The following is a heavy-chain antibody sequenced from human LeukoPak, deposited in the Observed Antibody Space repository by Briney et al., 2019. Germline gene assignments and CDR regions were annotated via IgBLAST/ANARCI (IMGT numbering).Heavy chain of an antibody. D-gene: IGHD3-9*01. CDR3: ARDEYYDILTGYPDY. CDR2: ISYDGSNK. CDR1: GFTFSSYA. Sequence: GGSLRLSCAASGFTFSSYAMSWVRQAPGKGLEWVAVISYDGSNKYYADSVKGRFTISRDNSKNTLYLQMNSLRAEDTAVYYCARDEYYDILTGYPDYWGQGTLVTVSS. J-gene: IGHJ4*02. V-gene: IGHV3-30-3*01.